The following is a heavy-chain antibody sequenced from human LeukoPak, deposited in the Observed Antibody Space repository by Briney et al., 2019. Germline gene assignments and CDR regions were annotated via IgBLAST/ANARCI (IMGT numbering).Heavy chain of an antibody. CDR2: IYTSGST. J-gene: IGHJ4*02. CDR3: AREPFHYDSSGYYYDY. Sequence: SETLSLTCTVSGGSISGYYWSWIRQLAGKGLEWIGGIYTSGSTNYNPSLKSRVTMSVDTSKNQFSLKLSSVTAADTAVYYWAREPFHYDSSGYYYDYWGQGTLVTVSS. D-gene: IGHD3-22*01. V-gene: IGHV4-4*07. CDR1: GGSISGYY.